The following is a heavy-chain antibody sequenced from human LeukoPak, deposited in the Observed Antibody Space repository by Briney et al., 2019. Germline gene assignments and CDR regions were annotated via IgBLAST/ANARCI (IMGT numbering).Heavy chain of an antibody. CDR1: GGSISSYY. CDR3: ARDLGGLFYDSSGTVY. CDR2: IYGSGST. J-gene: IGHJ4*02. V-gene: IGHV4-4*07. D-gene: IGHD3-22*01. Sequence: SETLSLTCTVSGGSISSYYWSWIRQAAGKGLEWIGRIYGSGSTNYNPSLWGRVTMSVDTSKKQASLNLSSVTAADTAVYYCARDLGGLFYDSSGTVYWGQGTLVTVSS.